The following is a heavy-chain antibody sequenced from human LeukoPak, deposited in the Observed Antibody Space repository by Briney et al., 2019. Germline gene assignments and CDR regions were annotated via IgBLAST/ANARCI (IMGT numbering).Heavy chain of an antibody. CDR2: IYHSGST. J-gene: IGHJ4*02. D-gene: IGHD2-2*02. V-gene: IGHV4-38-2*02. CDR3: ARETCSSTSCYKGTFDY. CDR1: GYSISSGYY. Sequence: SETLSLTCTISGYSISSGYYWGWIRPPPGKGLEWIGSIYHSGSTYYNPSLKSRVTISVDTSKNQFSLKLSSVTAADTAVYYCARETCSSTSCYKGTFDYWGQGTLVTVSS.